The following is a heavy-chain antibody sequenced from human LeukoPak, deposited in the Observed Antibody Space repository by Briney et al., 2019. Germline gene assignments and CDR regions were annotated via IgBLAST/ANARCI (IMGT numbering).Heavy chain of an antibody. Sequence: ASVKVSCKASGYTFTSYDINWVRQATGQGLEWMGWMNPNSGNTGYAQKFQGRVTITRNTSISTAYMELSSLRSEDTAVYYCARGTPKYSSGWYHHWGQGTLVTVSS. J-gene: IGHJ4*02. V-gene: IGHV1-8*01. D-gene: IGHD6-19*01. CDR2: MNPNSGNT. CDR3: ARGTPKYSSGWYHH. CDR1: GYTFTSYD.